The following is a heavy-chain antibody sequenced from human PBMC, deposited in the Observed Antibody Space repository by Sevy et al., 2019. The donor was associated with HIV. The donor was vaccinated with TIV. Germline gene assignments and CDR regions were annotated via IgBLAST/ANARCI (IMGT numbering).Heavy chain of an antibody. Sequence: GGSLRLSCVASGLTVGSLSINWVRQAPGKGLEWVSLIYSAGTTFYSDSVKGRFTISRDNSNNTLDLQMNSLRAEDTSIYYCARIKWASSSYAMDVCGQGTTVTVSS. J-gene: IGHJ6*02. CDR2: IYSAGTT. D-gene: IGHD2-2*01. CDR3: ARIKWASSSYAMDV. CDR1: GLTVGSLS. V-gene: IGHV3-53*01.